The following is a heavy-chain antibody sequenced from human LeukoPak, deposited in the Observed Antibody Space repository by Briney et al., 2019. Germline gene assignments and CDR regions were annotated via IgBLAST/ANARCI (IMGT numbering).Heavy chain of an antibody. CDR1: GYTFTGYY. D-gene: IGHD3-22*01. J-gene: IGHJ4*02. CDR2: INPNSGST. CDR3: ARDWAITMIVVADDY. Sequence: GASVKVSCKASGYTFTGYYMHWVRQAPGQGLEWMGWINPNSGSTNYAQKFQGRVTMTRDTSISTAYMELSRLRSDDTAVYYCARDWAITMIVVADDYWGQGTLVTVSS. V-gene: IGHV1-2*02.